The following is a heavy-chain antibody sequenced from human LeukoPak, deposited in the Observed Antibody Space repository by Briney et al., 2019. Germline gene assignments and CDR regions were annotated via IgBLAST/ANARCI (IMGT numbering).Heavy chain of an antibody. V-gene: IGHV3-53*05. CDR1: GFTVSGNY. J-gene: IGHJ4*02. Sequence: AGGSLRLSCAVSGFTVSGNYMSWVRQAPGKGLEWVSLIYSGGTTYYADSVKGRFTISRDNSKNTLFLQVNSLRAEDTAVYYCAKDARRTFGLSSGLYRGSYYFDYWGQGTLVTVSS. CDR3: AKDARRTFGLSSGLYRGSYYFDY. D-gene: IGHD6-19*01. CDR2: IYSGGTT.